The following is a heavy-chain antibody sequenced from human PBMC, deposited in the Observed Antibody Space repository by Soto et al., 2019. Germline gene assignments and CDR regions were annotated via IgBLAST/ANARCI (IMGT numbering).Heavy chain of an antibody. CDR1: GYTFTGYY. CDR3: ARYSGSSPGSDAFDI. J-gene: IGHJ3*02. Sequence: GXSVKVSCKASGYTFTGYYMHWVRQAPGQGLEWMGWINPNSGGTNYAQKFQGWVTMTRDTSISTAYMELSRLRSDDTAVYYCARYSGSSPGSDAFDIWGQGTMVTVSS. D-gene: IGHD1-26*01. V-gene: IGHV1-2*04. CDR2: INPNSGGT.